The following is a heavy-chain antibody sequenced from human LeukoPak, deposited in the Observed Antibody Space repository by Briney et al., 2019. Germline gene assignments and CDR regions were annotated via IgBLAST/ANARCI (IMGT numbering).Heavy chain of an antibody. CDR1: GFTFSSYA. J-gene: IGHJ4*02. D-gene: IGHD5-24*01. CDR2: ISGSDGST. Sequence: GGSLRLSCAASGFTFSSYAMSWVRQTPGKGLEWVSTISGSDGSTYYADSVKGRFTISRDNSKNTLYLQMNSLRAEDTAVYYCAKDEMATITGNFDFWGLGTLVTVSS. V-gene: IGHV3-23*01. CDR3: AKDEMATITGNFDF.